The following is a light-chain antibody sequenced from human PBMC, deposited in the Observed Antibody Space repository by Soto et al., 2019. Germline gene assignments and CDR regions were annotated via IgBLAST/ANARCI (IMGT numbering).Light chain of an antibody. CDR2: AAS. CDR1: QGISSY. Sequence: AILMTQSPSSLSASTGDRVTITCRASQGISSYLAWYQQKPGKAPKLLIYAASTLQSGVPSRFSGSGSGTDFTLTISRLQSEDFATYYCQQYYTSPSFGQGTKVEIK. CDR3: QQYYTSPS. V-gene: IGKV1-8*01. J-gene: IGKJ1*01.